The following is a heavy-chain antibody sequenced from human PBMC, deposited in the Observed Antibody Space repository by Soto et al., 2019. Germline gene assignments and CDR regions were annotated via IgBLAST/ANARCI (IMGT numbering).Heavy chain of an antibody. CDR3: AGQTFTIAAASYGRSNWFDT. J-gene: IGHJ5*02. D-gene: IGHD6-25*01. CDR2: IYFTWIT. CDR1: GGSITSSSPF. Sequence: PESLSLACTFSGGSITSSSPFWGWVRQPPGKGLEWIGTIYFTWITDYTPTIKSRLTMSIDTSKNEFSLRLNAVTAADTAVYDCAGQTFTIAAASYGRSNWFDTWGPGTLVTVSS. V-gene: IGHV4-39*01.